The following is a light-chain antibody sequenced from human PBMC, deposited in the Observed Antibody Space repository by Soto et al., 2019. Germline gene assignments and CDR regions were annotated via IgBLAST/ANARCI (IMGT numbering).Light chain of an antibody. CDR3: KQRNSWPPQ. Sequence: EIVLTQSPATLSLSPGERATLSCRASQSISNNLAWYQQKPGQAPRLLIYDASNRATGTPARFSGSGSGTDFTRTISSLEPEVFAVYYCKQRNSWPPQFGGGTKVEI. CDR1: QSISNN. CDR2: DAS. V-gene: IGKV3-11*01. J-gene: IGKJ4*02.